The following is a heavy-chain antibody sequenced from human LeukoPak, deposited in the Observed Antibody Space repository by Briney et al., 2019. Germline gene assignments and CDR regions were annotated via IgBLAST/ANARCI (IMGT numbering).Heavy chain of an antibody. D-gene: IGHD2-2*01. Sequence: GESLKISCKGSGYSFSTYWIGWVRQMPGKGLEWMGIIYPGDSDTRHSQSFQGQVSISADKSISAAYLQWSSLEASDTAMYYCARLHCSSTSCFRAAFDYWGQGTLVTVSS. CDR1: GYSFSTYW. CDR2: IYPGDSDT. V-gene: IGHV5-51*01. J-gene: IGHJ4*02. CDR3: ARLHCSSTSCFRAAFDY.